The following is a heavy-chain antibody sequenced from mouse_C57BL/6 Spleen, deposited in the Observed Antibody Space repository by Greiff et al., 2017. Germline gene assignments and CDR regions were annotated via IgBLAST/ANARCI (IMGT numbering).Heavy chain of an antibody. CDR2: INPNNGGT. Sequence: VQLKQSGPELVKPGASVKIPCKASGYTFTDYNMDWVKQSHGKSLEWIGDINPNNGGTIYNQKFKGKATLTVDKSSSTAYMELRSLTSEDTAVYYCARSLWYYGSSPYFDYWGQGTTLTVSS. J-gene: IGHJ2*01. CDR1: GYTFTDYN. CDR3: ARSLWYYGSSPYFDY. V-gene: IGHV1-18*01. D-gene: IGHD1-1*01.